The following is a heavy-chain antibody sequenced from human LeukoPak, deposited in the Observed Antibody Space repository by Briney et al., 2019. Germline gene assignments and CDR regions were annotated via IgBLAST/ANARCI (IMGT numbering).Heavy chain of an antibody. CDR1: GFTFSNAW. J-gene: IGHJ4*02. CDR2: IKSKTDGGTT. V-gene: IGHV3-15*01. D-gene: IGHD4-17*01. CDR3: ARGEYGDYEGPLWF. Sequence: GGSLRLSCAASGFTFSNAWMSWVRQAPGKGLEWVGRIKSKTDGGTTDYAAPVKGRFTISRDDSKNTLYLQMNSLKTEDAAVYYCARGEYGDYEGPLWFWGQGTLVTVSS.